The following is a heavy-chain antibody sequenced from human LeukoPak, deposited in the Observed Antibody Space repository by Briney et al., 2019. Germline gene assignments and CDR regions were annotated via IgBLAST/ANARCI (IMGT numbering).Heavy chain of an antibody. CDR2: IYYSGST. CDR3: ARHHEAGYYYGMDV. J-gene: IGHJ6*02. CDR1: GGSISSSSYY. Sequence: PSETLSLTCTVSGGSISSSSYYWGWIRQPPGKGLEWIGSIYYSGSTYYNPSLKSRVTISVDTSKNQFSLKLSSVTAADTAEYYCARHHEAGYYYGMDVWGQGTTVTVSS. V-gene: IGHV4-39*01.